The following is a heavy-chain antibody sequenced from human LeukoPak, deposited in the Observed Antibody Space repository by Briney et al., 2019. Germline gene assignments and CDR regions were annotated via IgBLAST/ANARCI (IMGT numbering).Heavy chain of an antibody. D-gene: IGHD1-26*01. CDR3: AGDPPYSGYAFHI. V-gene: IGHV3-33*08. Sequence: PGGSLRLSCVVSGFRFSDYWMHWVRQAPGKGLEWVTFIWNDGSNKYYADSVKGRFTISRDNSKNTLYLEMDSLRAEDTAVYYCAGDPPYSGYAFHIWGQGTMVTVSS. CDR2: IWNDGSNK. J-gene: IGHJ3*02. CDR1: GFRFSDYW.